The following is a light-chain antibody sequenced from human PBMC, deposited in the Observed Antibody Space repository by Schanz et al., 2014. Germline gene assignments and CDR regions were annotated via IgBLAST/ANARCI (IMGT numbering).Light chain of an antibody. J-gene: IGLJ1*01. CDR3: SSYTSSSTFYV. CDR1: SSDVGGYNY. Sequence: QSALTQPASVSGSPGQSITLSCTGTSSDVGGYNYVSWYQQHPGKAPKLMIYEVSQRPSGVPDRFSGSKSGNTASLTVSGLQAEDEADYYCSSYTSSSTFYVFGTGTKLTVL. CDR2: EVS. V-gene: IGLV2-14*01.